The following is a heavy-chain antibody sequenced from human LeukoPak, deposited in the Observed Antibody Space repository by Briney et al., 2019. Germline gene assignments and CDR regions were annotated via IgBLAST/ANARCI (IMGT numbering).Heavy chain of an antibody. CDR3: AKGYCSSTSCYYYYYGMDV. J-gene: IGHJ6*02. V-gene: IGHV3-30*02. D-gene: IGHD2-2*01. CDR1: GFTFSSYG. Sequence: GGSLRLSCAASGFTFSSYGMHWVRQAPGKGLEWVAFIRYDGSNKYYADSVKGRFTISRDNSKNTLYLQMNSLRAEDTAVYYCAKGYCSSTSCYYYYYGMDVWGQGTTVTVSS. CDR2: IRYDGSNK.